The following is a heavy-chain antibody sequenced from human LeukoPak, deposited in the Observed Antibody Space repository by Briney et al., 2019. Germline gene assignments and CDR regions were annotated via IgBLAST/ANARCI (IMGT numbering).Heavy chain of an antibody. CDR2: IYPGDSDT. CDR3: ARQEVSDYGSGSYFSDAFDI. CDR1: GYSFTTYW. D-gene: IGHD3-10*01. Sequence: GESLKISCKGSGYSFTTYWIGWVRQMPGKGLEWMGIIYPGDSDTRYSPSFQGQVTISADKSISTAYLQWSSLKASDTAMYYCARQEVSDYGSGSYFSDAFDIWGQGTMVTVSS. J-gene: IGHJ3*02. V-gene: IGHV5-51*01.